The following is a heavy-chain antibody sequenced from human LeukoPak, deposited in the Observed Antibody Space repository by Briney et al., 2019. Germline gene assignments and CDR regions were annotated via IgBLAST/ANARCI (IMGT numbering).Heavy chain of an antibody. CDR2: IYYSGST. D-gene: IGHD2-15*01. J-gene: IGHJ2*01. CDR3: ARDGGSSWYFDL. V-gene: IGHV4-30-4*08. CDR1: GGSISSGDYY. Sequence: SQTLSLTCTVSGGSISSGDYYWSWIRQPPGKGPEWIGYIYYSGSTYYNPSLKSRVTISVDTSKNQFSLKLSSVTAADTAVYYCARDGGSSWYFDLWGRGTLVTVSS.